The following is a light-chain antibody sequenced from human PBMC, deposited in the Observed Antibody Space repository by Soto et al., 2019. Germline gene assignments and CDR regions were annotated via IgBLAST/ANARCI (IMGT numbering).Light chain of an antibody. CDR3: SSYVGTNSYV. CDR1: SSDVGGYNY. V-gene: IGLV2-8*01. Sequence: QSVLTQPLSASGSPVQSVTISCTGTSSDVGGYNYVSWYQHHPGKAPKLIIYEVYKRPSGVPDRFSGSKSGNTAALTVSGLQAEDEADYYCSSYVGTNSYVFGTGTKVTVL. J-gene: IGLJ1*01. CDR2: EVY.